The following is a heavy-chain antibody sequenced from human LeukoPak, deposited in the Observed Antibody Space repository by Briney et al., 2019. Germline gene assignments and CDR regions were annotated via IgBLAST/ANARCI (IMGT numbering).Heavy chain of an antibody. CDR2: IRYDGSIQ. CDR3: AKGYGESHFDS. V-gene: IGHV3-30*02. D-gene: IGHD5-18*01. J-gene: IGHJ4*02. CDR1: GFTFRSYG. Sequence: GGSLRLSCAASGFTFRSYGMHLVRQAPGKGLEWVAFIRYDGSIQYHADSVKGRFSISRDNSNNTLYLQMNSLRAEDTAVYFCAKGYGESHFDSWGQGTLVTVSS.